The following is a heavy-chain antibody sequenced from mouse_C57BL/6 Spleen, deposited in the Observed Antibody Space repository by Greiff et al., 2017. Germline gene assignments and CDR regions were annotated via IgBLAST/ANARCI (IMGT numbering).Heavy chain of an antibody. D-gene: IGHD1-1*01. Sequence: EVKLQQSGPELVKPGASVKIPCKASGYTFTDYNMDWVKQSHGKSLEWIGDINPNNGGTIYNQKFKGKATLTVDKSSSTAYMELRSLTSEDTAVYYCARGYYYGSSSYYYAMDDWGKGTSVTVSS. CDR1: GYTFTDYN. V-gene: IGHV1-18*01. CDR2: INPNNGGT. J-gene: IGHJ4*01. CDR3: ARGYYYGSSSYYYAMDD.